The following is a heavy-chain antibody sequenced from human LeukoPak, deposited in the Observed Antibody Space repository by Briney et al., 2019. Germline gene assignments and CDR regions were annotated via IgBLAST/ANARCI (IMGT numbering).Heavy chain of an antibody. CDR3: ARVGIDFWSGYYDY. Sequence: PGGSLRLSCAASGFTVSSNYMSWVRQAAGKGLEWVSVIYSGGSTYYADSVKGRLTISRDNSKNTLYLQMNSLRAEDTAVYYCARVGIDFWSGYYDYWGQGTLVTVSS. CDR1: GFTVSSNY. V-gene: IGHV3-66*02. CDR2: IYSGGST. D-gene: IGHD3-3*01. J-gene: IGHJ4*02.